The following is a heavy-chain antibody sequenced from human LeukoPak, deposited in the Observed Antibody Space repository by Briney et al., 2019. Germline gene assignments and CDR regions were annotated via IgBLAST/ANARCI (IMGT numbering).Heavy chain of an antibody. CDR1: AFTFSNYW. J-gene: IGHJ4*02. V-gene: IGHV3-7*01. Sequence: GGSLRLSCAASAFTFSNYWMSWVRQAPGKGLEWVANIKEDGSEITYVDSVKGRFTISRDNAKNSLYLQMNSLRVDDTAVYYCARDRGYSTFDYWGQGTLVTVSS. D-gene: IGHD4-23*01. CDR2: IKEDGSEI. CDR3: ARDRGYSTFDY.